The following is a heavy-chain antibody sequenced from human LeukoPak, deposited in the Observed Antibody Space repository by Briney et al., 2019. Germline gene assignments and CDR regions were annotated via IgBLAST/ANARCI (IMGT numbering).Heavy chain of an antibody. CDR3: ARDQELWPSDAFDI. D-gene: IGHD5-18*01. V-gene: IGHV3-7*03. CDR2: IKQDGSEK. Sequence: GGSLRLSCAASGFTFSSYWMSWVRQAPGQGLEGVANIKQDGSEKYYVDSVKGRFTISRDNAKNSLYLQMNSLRAEDTAVYYCARDQELWPSDAFDIWGQGTMVTVSS. CDR1: GFTFSSYW. J-gene: IGHJ3*02.